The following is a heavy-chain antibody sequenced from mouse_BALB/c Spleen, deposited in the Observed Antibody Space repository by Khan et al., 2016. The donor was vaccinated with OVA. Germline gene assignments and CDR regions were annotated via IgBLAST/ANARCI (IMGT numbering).Heavy chain of an antibody. J-gene: IGHJ2*01. CDR2: ISYSDST. CDR3: ERGNYDGYYIDY. V-gene: IGHV3-2*02. D-gene: IGHD2-4*01. Sequence: EVQLVESGPGLVKPSQSLSLTCTVTGYSITSNYAWNCIRQFPGNKLEWMGYISYSDSTSYNPSLKSRISITRDTSQNPFFLQLNSVTTEDTATYYCERGNYDGYYIDYWGQGTTLTVSS. CDR1: GYSITSNYA.